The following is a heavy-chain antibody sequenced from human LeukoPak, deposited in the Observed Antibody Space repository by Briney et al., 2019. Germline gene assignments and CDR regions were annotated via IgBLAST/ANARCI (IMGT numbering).Heavy chain of an antibody. CDR3: ARLPSYDSSGYYYYGMDV. Sequence: PSETLSLTCTASGGSISSSSYYWGWIRQPPGKGLEWIGSIYYSGSTYYNPSLKSRVTISVDTSKNQFSLKLSSVTAADTAVYYCARLPSYDSSGYYYYGMDVWGQGTTVTVSS. V-gene: IGHV4-39*01. J-gene: IGHJ6*02. CDR1: GGSISSSSYY. CDR2: IYYSGST. D-gene: IGHD3-22*01.